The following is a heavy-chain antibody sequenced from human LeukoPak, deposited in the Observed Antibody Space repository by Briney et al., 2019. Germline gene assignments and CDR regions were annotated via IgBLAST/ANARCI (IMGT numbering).Heavy chain of an antibody. Sequence: GGSLRLSCAASGFTFSSYEMNWVRQDPGKGLEWVSYISSSGSTIYYADSVKGRFTISRDNAKNSLYLQMNSLRAEDTAVYYCAREFTDTAKIDAFDIWGQGTMVTVSS. CDR2: ISSSGSTI. V-gene: IGHV3-48*03. D-gene: IGHD5-18*01. CDR1: GFTFSSYE. J-gene: IGHJ3*02. CDR3: AREFTDTAKIDAFDI.